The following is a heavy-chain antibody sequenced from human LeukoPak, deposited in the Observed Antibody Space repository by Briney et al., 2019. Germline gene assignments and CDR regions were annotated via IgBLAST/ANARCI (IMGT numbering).Heavy chain of an antibody. D-gene: IGHD4-17*01. Sequence: GGSLRLSCTASGFTFGDYAMSWFRQAPGKGLEWVGFIRSKAYGGTTEYAASVKGRFTISRGDSKSIAYLQMNSLKTEDTAVYYCTRVQHGDYYYGMDAWGQGTTVTVSS. J-gene: IGHJ6*02. CDR1: GFTFGDYA. CDR3: TRVQHGDYYYGMDA. V-gene: IGHV3-49*03. CDR2: IRSKAYGGTT.